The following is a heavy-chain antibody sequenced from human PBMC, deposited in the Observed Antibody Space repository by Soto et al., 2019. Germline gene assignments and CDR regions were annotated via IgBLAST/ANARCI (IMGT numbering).Heavy chain of an antibody. CDR1: GFTFSSYA. J-gene: IGHJ6*02. V-gene: IGHV3-30-3*01. Sequence: GGSLRISCAASGFTFSSYAMHWVRQAPGKGLEWVAVISYDGSNKYYADSVKGRFTISRDNSKNTLYLQMNSLRAEDTAVYYCARDDPSSSHDPYYYYYGMDVWGQGTTVTVSS. CDR2: ISYDGSNK. D-gene: IGHD6-13*01. CDR3: ARDDPSSSHDPYYYYYGMDV.